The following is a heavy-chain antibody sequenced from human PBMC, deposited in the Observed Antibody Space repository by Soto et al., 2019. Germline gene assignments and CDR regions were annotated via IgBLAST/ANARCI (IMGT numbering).Heavy chain of an antibody. D-gene: IGHD2-2*01. CDR2: ISYDGSNK. J-gene: IGHJ4*02. Sequence: QVQLVESGGGVVQPGRSLRLSCAASGFTFSSYGMHWVRQAPGKGLEWVAVISYDGSNKYYADSVKGRFTISRDNSKNTLYLQMNSRRAEDTAVYYCAKSWDQPEDWGQGTLVTVSS. V-gene: IGHV3-30*18. CDR3: AKSWDQPED. CDR1: GFTFSSYG.